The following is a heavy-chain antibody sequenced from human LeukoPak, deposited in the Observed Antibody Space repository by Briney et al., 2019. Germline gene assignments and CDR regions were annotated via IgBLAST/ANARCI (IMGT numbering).Heavy chain of an antibody. D-gene: IGHD6-13*01. CDR3: ARAYSSYWYGGY. CDR1: GFTFSSYA. Sequence: GGSLRLSCAASGFTFSSYATHWVRQAPGKGLEWVAVISYDGTNKYYADSVKGRFTISRDNSKNTLYLQMNSLGADDTALYYCARAYSSYWYGGYWGQGTLVTVSS. J-gene: IGHJ4*02. CDR2: ISYDGTNK. V-gene: IGHV3-30-3*01.